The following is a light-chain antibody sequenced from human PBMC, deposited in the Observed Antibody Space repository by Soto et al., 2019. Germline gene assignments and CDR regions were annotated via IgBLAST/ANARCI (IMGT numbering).Light chain of an antibody. Sequence: GDRVTITCRASQNIHSWLAWYQQKPGEAPNLLIYDASSLQSGVPSRFSGSGFGTEFTLTISSLQPGDFATYYCQQYSSRSTFGQGTKVDIK. CDR2: DAS. V-gene: IGKV1-5*01. J-gene: IGKJ1*01. CDR1: QNIHSW. CDR3: QQYSSRST.